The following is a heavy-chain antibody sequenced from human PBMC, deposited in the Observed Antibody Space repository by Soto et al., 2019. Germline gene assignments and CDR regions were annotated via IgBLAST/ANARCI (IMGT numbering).Heavy chain of an antibody. D-gene: IGHD6-19*01. CDR3: ARTGWVY. Sequence: EVQLLESGGGLVQPGGSLRLSCAAAGFTFTTYAMSWIRQAPGKGLEWVSTVGDSDDSTYYADSVKGRFTISRDNSKNTVYLQVKSLRDGDTAVYYCARTGWVYWGQGTLVTVSS. V-gene: IGHV3-23*01. J-gene: IGHJ4*02. CDR2: VGDSDDST. CDR1: GFTFTTYA.